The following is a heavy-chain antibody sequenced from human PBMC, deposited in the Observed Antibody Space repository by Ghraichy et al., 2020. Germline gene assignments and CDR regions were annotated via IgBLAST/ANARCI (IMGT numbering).Heavy chain of an antibody. D-gene: IGHD6-6*01. CDR3: ARGALQLVGYYYYMDV. CDR2: INHSGIT. CDR1: GGSFSGYS. V-gene: IGHV4-34*01. Sequence: SETLSLTCAVYGGSFSGYSWSWIRQPPGKGLELIGEINHSGITNYSPSLKSRVTISVDTSKNQFSLKLTSVTAADTAVYYCARGALQLVGYYYYMDVWGKGTTVTVSS. J-gene: IGHJ6*03.